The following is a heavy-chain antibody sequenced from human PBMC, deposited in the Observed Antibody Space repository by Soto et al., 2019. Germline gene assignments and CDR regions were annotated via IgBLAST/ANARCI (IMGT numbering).Heavy chain of an antibody. CDR1: GGSISIYY. Sequence: PSETLSLTCTVSGGSISIYYWSWIRQPQGKGLEWIGYIHNNGNTNYNPSLKSRVTISVDTSKNQFSLKLNSVTAADTAVYYCARRSAVVAAGDAFDLWGQGTMVTVSS. V-gene: IGHV4-59*01. CDR3: ARRSAVVAAGDAFDL. J-gene: IGHJ3*01. D-gene: IGHD2-15*01. CDR2: IHNNGNT.